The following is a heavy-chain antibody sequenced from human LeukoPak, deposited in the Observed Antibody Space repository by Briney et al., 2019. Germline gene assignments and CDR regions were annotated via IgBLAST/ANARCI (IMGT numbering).Heavy chain of an antibody. CDR1: GGSISSYY. V-gene: IGHV4-59*01. Sequence: SETLSLTCTVSGGSISSYYWSWIRQPPGKGLEWIGYIYYSGSTNYNPSLKSRVTISVDTSKNQFFLKLSSVTAADTAVYYCAREVSVRGVINAWFDPWGQGTLVTVSS. J-gene: IGHJ5*02. CDR2: IYYSGST. D-gene: IGHD3-10*01. CDR3: AREVSVRGVINAWFDP.